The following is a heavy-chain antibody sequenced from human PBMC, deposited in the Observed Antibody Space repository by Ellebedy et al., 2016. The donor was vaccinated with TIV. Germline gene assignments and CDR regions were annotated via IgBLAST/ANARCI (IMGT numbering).Heavy chain of an antibody. CDR2: ISSSSSYT. V-gene: IGHV3-11*06. D-gene: IGHD2-8*01. Sequence: PGGSLRLSCAASGFAFSDYYMSWIRQAPGKGLQWVSYISSSSSYTNYADSVKGRFTISRDKAKNSLYLQMNSLRAEDTAVYYFARDLVYCTNGVCPPVGMDVWGQGTTVTVSS. CDR3: ARDLVYCTNGVCPPVGMDV. CDR1: GFAFSDYY. J-gene: IGHJ6*02.